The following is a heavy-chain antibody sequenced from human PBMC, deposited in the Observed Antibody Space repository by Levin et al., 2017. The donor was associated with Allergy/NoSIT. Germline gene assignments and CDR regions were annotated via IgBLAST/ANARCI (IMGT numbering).Heavy chain of an antibody. D-gene: IGHD3-22*01. CDR3: ARVDVEKVFYDSSGKPYGMDV. V-gene: IGHV4-39*07. Sequence: SETLSLTCTVSGGSISSSSYYWGWIRQPPGKGLEWIASVYYSGSSYYNPSLKSRLTISVDTSKNQFSLKLRSVTAADTAVYYCARVDVEKVFYDSSGKPYGMDVWGQGTTVTVSS. CDR2: VYYSGSS. CDR1: GGSISSSSYY. J-gene: IGHJ6*02.